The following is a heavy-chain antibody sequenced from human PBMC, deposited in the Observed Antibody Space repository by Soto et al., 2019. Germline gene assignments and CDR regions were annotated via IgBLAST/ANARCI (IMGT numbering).Heavy chain of an antibody. CDR1: GYTLTELA. V-gene: IGHV1-24*01. CDR3: ARGGEPIDY. Sequence: ASVKVSCKVSGYTLTELAMHWVRQAPGKGLEWMGGFDPEDGETIYAQKFQGRVTITRDTSASTAYMELSSLRSEDTAVYYCARGGEPIDYWGQGTLVNVSS. D-gene: IGHD2-21*01. CDR2: FDPEDGET. J-gene: IGHJ4*02.